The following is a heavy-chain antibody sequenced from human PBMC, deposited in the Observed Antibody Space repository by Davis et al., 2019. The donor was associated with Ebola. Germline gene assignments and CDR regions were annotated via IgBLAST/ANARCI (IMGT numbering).Heavy chain of an antibody. J-gene: IGHJ6*02. Sequence: GESLKISCQGSGYSFTSYWIGWVRQMPGKGLEWMWIIYPGDSDTRDSPSFQGQVTISADKSIRTAYLQCSSLKASDTAMYYCAKLDRQQLGLYGMDVWGQGTTVTVSS. CDR1: GYSFTSYW. CDR3: AKLDRQQLGLYGMDV. D-gene: IGHD6-13*01. V-gene: IGHV5-51*01. CDR2: IYPGDSDT.